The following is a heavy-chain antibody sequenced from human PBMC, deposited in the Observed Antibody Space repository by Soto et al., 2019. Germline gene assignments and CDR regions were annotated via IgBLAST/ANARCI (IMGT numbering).Heavy chain of an antibody. D-gene: IGHD6-19*01. CDR2: ISYDGSNR. CDR1: GFTFSNYG. Sequence: GGSLRLSCAASGFTFSNYGMHWVRQAPGKGLEWVAVISYDGSNRYYADSVKGRFTISRDNSKNTLYLQMNSLRAEDTAVYYCAKERSTGWYYFDYWGQGTLVTVPS. CDR3: AKERSTGWYYFDY. J-gene: IGHJ4*02. V-gene: IGHV3-30*18.